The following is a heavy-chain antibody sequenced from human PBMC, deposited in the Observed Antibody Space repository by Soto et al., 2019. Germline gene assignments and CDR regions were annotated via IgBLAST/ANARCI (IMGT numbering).Heavy chain of an antibody. CDR2: ISGSGSST. D-gene: IGHD6-19*01. CDR1: GFSFGSYA. V-gene: IGHV3-23*01. CDR3: AKREAVAGNSQYYNGLDV. Sequence: GGSLRLSCAASGFSFGSYAVNWVRQAPGKGLEWVSAISGSGSSTYYADLVKGRFTVSRDNSKDTVYLQMNRLRVGDTAIYYCAKREAVAGNSQYYNGLDVWGQGTTVTVSS. J-gene: IGHJ6*02.